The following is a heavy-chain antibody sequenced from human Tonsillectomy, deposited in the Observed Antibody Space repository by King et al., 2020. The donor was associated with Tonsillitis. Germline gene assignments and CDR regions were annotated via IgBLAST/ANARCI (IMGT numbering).Heavy chain of an antibody. Sequence: VQLQQWGAGLLKPSETLSLTCAVYGGSFSGYYWSWIRQPPGKGLEWIGEINHSGSTNYNPSLKSRVTVSLDTSTNQFSLKLSSVTAADTAVYYCARGYGSGSYYYYGMDVWGQGTTVTVSS. CDR1: GGSFSGYY. D-gene: IGHD3-10*01. CDR3: ARGYGSGSYYYYGMDV. CDR2: INHSGST. V-gene: IGHV4-34*01. J-gene: IGHJ6*02.